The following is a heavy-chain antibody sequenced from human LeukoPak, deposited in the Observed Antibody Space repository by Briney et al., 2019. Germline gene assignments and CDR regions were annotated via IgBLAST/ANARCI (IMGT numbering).Heavy chain of an antibody. CDR2: IKQDGSEK. CDR1: GFTFSSYW. Sequence: GGSLRLSCAASGFTFSSYWMSWVRQAPGKGLEWVANIKQDGSEKYYVDSVKGRFTISRDNAKNSLYLQMNSLRAEDTAVYYCARDIGNQWLGALRYFDLWGRGTLVTVSS. J-gene: IGHJ2*01. D-gene: IGHD6-19*01. V-gene: IGHV3-7*01. CDR3: ARDIGNQWLGALRYFDL.